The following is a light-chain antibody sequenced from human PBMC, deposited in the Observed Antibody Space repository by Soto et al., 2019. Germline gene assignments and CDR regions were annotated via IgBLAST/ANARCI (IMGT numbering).Light chain of an antibody. CDR1: RNHVGAYNF. CDR3: FSYAGSNIYV. Sequence: SSLAQPPPPSGAPWQAVTLSCTGTRNHVGAYNFVSWYQQHPGKAPKLMIYDVSKRPSGVPDRFSGSKSGNTASLTVSGLQAEDEADYYCFSYAGSNIYVFGTGTKVTVL. V-gene: IGLV2-8*01. J-gene: IGLJ1*01. CDR2: DVS.